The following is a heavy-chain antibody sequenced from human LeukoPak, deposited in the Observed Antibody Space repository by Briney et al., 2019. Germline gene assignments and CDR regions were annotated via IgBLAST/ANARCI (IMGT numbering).Heavy chain of an antibody. D-gene: IGHD3-10*01. CDR2: ISSSSSYI. Sequence: GGSLRLSCAASGFTFSSYWMSWVRQAPGKGLEWVSSISSSSSYIYYADSVKGRFTISRDNAKNSLYLQMNSLRAEDTAVYYCARDGITMVRGVTSHFDYWGQGTLVTVSS. CDR3: ARDGITMVRGVTSHFDY. J-gene: IGHJ4*02. V-gene: IGHV3-21*01. CDR1: GFTFSSYW.